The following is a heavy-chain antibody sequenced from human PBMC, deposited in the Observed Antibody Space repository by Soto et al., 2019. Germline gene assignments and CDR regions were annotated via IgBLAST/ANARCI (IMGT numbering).Heavy chain of an antibody. J-gene: IGHJ4*02. CDR2: IYYSGST. CDR3: ARVPYDSSGYYFVGFDY. Sequence: PSETLSLTCTVSGGSISSYYWSWIRQPPGKGLEWIGYIYYSGSTNYNPSLKSRVTISVDTSKNQFSLKLSSVTAADTAVYYCARVPYDSSGYYFVGFDYWGQGTLVTVSS. CDR1: GGSISSYY. D-gene: IGHD3-22*01. V-gene: IGHV4-59*01.